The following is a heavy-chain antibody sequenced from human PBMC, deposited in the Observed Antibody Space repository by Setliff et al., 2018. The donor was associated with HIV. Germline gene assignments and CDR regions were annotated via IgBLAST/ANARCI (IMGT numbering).Heavy chain of an antibody. CDR3: ARVSSTYWYSIFRNYYYHMDV. D-gene: IGHD2-8*02. V-gene: IGHV4-34*01. CDR2: INHSGST. CDR1: GGSFSGYY. Sequence: SETLSLTCAVYGGSFSGYYWSWIRQPPEKGLEWIGEINHSGSTNYNPSLKSRVNISVDTSKNQFSLKLSSVTAADTAVYYCARVSSTYWYSIFRNYYYHMDVWGKGTTVTVSS. J-gene: IGHJ6*03.